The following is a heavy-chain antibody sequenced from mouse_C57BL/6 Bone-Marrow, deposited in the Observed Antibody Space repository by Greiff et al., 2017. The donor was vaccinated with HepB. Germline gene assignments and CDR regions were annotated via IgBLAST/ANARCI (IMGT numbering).Heavy chain of an antibody. CDR3: ARGGNRYWYFDV. CDR1: GYTFTSYW. Sequence: QVQLQQPGAELVKPGASVKMSCKASGYTFTSYWITWVKQRPGQGLEWIGDIYPGSGSTNYNEKFKSKATLTVDTSSSTAYMQLSSLTSDDSAVYYCARGGNRYWYFDVWGTGTTVTVSS. D-gene: IGHD2-1*01. V-gene: IGHV1-55*01. J-gene: IGHJ1*03. CDR2: IYPGSGST.